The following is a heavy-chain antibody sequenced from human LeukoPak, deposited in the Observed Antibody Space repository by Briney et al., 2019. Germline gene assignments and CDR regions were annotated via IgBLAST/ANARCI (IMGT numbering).Heavy chain of an antibody. V-gene: IGHV6-1*01. Sequence: SQTLSLTCVVSGDSVSSKNGAWNWIRQYPSRGLEWLGRTYYRSKWYNDYAESMEGRMTISQDTSKNQYSLRLNSVTPDDTAVYYCARDFGTTGWHTFDYWGQGTLVTVSS. CDR3: ARDFGTTGWHTFDY. CDR2: TYYRSKWYN. CDR1: GDSVSSKNGA. J-gene: IGHJ4*02. D-gene: IGHD6-19*01.